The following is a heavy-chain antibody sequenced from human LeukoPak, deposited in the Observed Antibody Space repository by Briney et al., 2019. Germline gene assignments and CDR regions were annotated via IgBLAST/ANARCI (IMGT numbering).Heavy chain of an antibody. CDR2: IYYSGST. CDR3: ARDLVWFGELLYYYYYGMDV. V-gene: IGHV4-59*12. Sequence: SETLSLTCTVSGGSLSSYYWSWIRQHPGKGLEWIGYIYYSGSTYYNPSLKSRVTISVDTSKNQFSLKLSSVTAADTAVYYCARDLVWFGELLYYYYYGMDVWGQGTTVTVSS. J-gene: IGHJ6*02. D-gene: IGHD3-10*01. CDR1: GGSLSSYY.